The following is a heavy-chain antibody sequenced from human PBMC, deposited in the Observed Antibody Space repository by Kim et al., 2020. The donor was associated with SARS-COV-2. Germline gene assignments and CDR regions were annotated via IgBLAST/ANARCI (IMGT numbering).Heavy chain of an antibody. J-gene: IGHJ4*02. D-gene: IGHD3-10*01. V-gene: IGHV4-31*02. CDR3: ARAPRDYGLILVDY. Sequence: NPPLKSRVTISVDTSKNQFPRKLSTVTAADTSVNYCARAPRDYGLILVDYWGQGTLVTVSS.